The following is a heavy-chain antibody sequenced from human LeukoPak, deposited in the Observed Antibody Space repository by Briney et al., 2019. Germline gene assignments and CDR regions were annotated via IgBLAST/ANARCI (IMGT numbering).Heavy chain of an antibody. J-gene: IGHJ6*02. CDR1: GGSFSGYY. V-gene: IGHV4-34*01. Sequence: SETLSLTCAVYGGSFSGYYWSWIRQPPGKGLEWIGEINHSGSTNYNPSLKSRVTISVDTSKNQSSLKLSSVTAADTAVYYCARGSYYYGSGSYFSYNYGMDVWGQGTTATVSS. D-gene: IGHD3-10*01. CDR2: INHSGST. CDR3: ARGSYYYGSGSYFSYNYGMDV.